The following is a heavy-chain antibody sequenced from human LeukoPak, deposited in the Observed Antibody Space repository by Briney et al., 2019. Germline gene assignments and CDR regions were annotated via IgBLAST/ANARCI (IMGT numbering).Heavy chain of an antibody. V-gene: IGHV4-59*10. CDR1: GGSFSGYY. CDR2: IYTSGST. J-gene: IGHJ6*03. CDR3: ARAPDYYFYYYMDV. Sequence: SETLSLTCAVYGGSFSGYYWSWIRQPAGKGLEWIGHIYTSGSTNYNPSLKSRVTISVDTSKNQFSLKLISVTAADTAVYYCARAPDYYFYYYMDVWGKGTTVTISS.